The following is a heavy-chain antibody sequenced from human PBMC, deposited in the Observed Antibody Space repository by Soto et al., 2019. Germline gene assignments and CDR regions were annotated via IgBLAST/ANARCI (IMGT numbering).Heavy chain of an antibody. CDR1: GFTFSDYR. V-gene: IGHV3-7*04. CDR2: IKEDGSEK. J-gene: IGHJ6*02. Sequence: EVQLVESGGGLVQPGGSLRLSCAASGFTFSDYRMNWVRQAPGKGLEWVANIKEDGSEKYYVDSVKGRFTISRDTAKNSLYLQMNSLRAEDTAVYYCARGAMDVWGQGTTVTVSS. CDR3: ARGAMDV.